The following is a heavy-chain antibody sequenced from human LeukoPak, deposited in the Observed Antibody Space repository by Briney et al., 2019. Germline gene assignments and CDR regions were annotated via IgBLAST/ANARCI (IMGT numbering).Heavy chain of an antibody. V-gene: IGHV1-2*02. CDR1: GYTFTGFY. Sequence: GASVKVSCKASGYTFTGFYMHGVRQAPGQGLEWMGWINPNSGGTNYAQKFQGRVTMTRDTSISTAYMELGRLRSDDTAVYYCARGSPLDWYFDLWGRGTLVSVSS. CDR2: INPNSGGT. CDR3: ARGSPLDWYFDL. J-gene: IGHJ2*01.